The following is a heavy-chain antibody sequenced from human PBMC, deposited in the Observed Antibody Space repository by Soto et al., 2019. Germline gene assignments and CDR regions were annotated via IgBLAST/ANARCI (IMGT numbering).Heavy chain of an antibody. V-gene: IGHV4-59*02. J-gene: IGHJ5*02. CDR1: GASVSHGS. CDR3: ARSYYDSTGFAVDP. CDR2: MYFGGSF. D-gene: IGHD3-22*01. Sequence: QMQLQASGPGLVKPSETLSLTCNVSGASVSHGSWSWIRHPHGKGLEWIGFMYFGGSFNYNPSLTSRATISVETSKNQFSMKLTSVTASDTAVYYCARSYYDSTGFAVDPWGQGTLVTVSS.